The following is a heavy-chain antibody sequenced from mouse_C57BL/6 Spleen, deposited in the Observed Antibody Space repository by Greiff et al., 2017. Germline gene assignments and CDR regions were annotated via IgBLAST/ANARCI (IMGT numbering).Heavy chain of an antibody. CDR3: ARTYYGSIYYAMDY. CDR2: ISSGSSTI. Sequence: EVLLVESGGGLVKPGGSLKLSCAASGFTFSDYGMHWVRQAPGKGLEWVAYISSGSSTIYYADTVKGRFTISRDNAKNTLFLQMTSLRSEDTAMYYCARTYYGSIYYAMDYWGQGTSVTGSS. V-gene: IGHV5-17*01. D-gene: IGHD1-1*01. CDR1: GFTFSDYG. J-gene: IGHJ4*01.